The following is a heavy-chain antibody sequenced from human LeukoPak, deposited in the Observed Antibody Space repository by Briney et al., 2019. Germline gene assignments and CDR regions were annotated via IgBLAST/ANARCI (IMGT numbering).Heavy chain of an antibody. J-gene: IGHJ1*01. Sequence: GGSLRLSCAASGFTVSSNYMSWVRQAPGKGLEWVGLIRKKSDSYTTEYAASVKGRFTISRDDSTNSVYLQMSSLKSEDTAVYYCADIGGGGSNTRWGEGTVVTVSS. CDR1: GFTVSSNY. V-gene: IGHV3-72*01. CDR3: ADIGGGGSNTR. CDR2: IRKKSDSYTT. D-gene: IGHD2-15*01.